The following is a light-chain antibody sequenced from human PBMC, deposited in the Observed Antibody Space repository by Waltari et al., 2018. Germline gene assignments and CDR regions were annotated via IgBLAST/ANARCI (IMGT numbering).Light chain of an antibody. CDR1: QGISSW. CDR2: AAS. J-gene: IGKJ3*01. V-gene: IGKV1D-12*01. Sequence: DILMTQSPSSVSASVVETVTINCRASQGISSWLAWYQQKRGKAPRLLMYAASNLQSVVPSRFSGSGSGTDFTLTISSLQPEDFATYYCQQANSFPFTFGPGTKVDIK. CDR3: QQANSFPFT.